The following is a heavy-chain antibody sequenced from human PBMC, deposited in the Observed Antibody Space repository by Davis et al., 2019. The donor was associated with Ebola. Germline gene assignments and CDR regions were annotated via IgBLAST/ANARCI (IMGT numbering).Heavy chain of an antibody. CDR2: IYYSGST. CDR3: ARDEGLGFDY. J-gene: IGHJ4*02. CDR1: GGSISSHY. Sequence: PSETLSLTCTVSGGSISSHYWSWIRQPPGKGLEWIGYIYYSGSTNYNPSLKSRVTMSVDTSKNQFSLKLSSVTAADTAVYYCARDEGLGFDYWGQGTLVTVSS. V-gene: IGHV4-59*11.